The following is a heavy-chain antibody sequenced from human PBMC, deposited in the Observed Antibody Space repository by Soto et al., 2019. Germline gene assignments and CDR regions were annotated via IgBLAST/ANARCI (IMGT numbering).Heavy chain of an antibody. V-gene: IGHV1-69*06. CDR2: IIPIFGTA. CDR1: GGTFSSYA. J-gene: IGHJ4*02. D-gene: IGHD2-15*01. CDR3: ARADCSGGSCYSFPGPNFDY. Sequence: GASVKVSCKASGGTFSSYAISWVRQAPGRGLEWMGGIIPIFGTANYAQKFQGRVTITADKSTSTAYMELSSLRSEDTAVYYCARADCSGGSCYSFPGPNFDYWGQGTLVTVSS.